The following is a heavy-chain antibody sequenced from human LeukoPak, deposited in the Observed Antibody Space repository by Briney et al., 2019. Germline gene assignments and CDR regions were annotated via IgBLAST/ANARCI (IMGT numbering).Heavy chain of an antibody. J-gene: IGHJ4*02. Sequence: GGSLRLSCAASGFSVSTSYMIWVRHARGKGWEWVSAIYSGGSTNYAASVKGRFSISRDNSKYTLNLQTNSLRDEDTAVYYCARDLAVPGDSWGQGTLVTVSS. D-gene: IGHD6-19*01. CDR3: ARDLAVPGDS. V-gene: IGHV3-66*01. CDR2: IYSGGST. CDR1: GFSVSTSY.